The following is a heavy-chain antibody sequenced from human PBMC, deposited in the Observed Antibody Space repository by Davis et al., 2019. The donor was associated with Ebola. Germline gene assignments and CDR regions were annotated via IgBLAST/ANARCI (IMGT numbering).Heavy chain of an antibody. J-gene: IGHJ4*02. CDR2: IYYSGST. Sequence: MPSETLSLTCTVSGASISSYYWSWIRQPPGKGLEWIGYIYYSGSTNYNPSLKSRVTISVDTSKNQFSLKLSSVTAADTAVYYCARVRSSGWYRIFDYWGQGTLVTVSS. CDR3: ARVRSSGWYRIFDY. CDR1: GASISSYY. V-gene: IGHV4-59*01. D-gene: IGHD6-19*01.